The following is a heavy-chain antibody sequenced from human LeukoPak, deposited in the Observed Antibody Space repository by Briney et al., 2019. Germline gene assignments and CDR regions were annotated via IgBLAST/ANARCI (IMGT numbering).Heavy chain of an antibody. CDR2: IIPIFGTA. Sequence: SVKVSCKASGGTFSSYAISWVRQAPGQGLEWMGRIIPIFGTANYAQKFQGRVTITTDESTSTAYMELSSLRSEDTAVYYCARGGYSYGYSFDYWGQGTLVIVSS. CDR3: ARGGYSYGYSFDY. V-gene: IGHV1-69*05. J-gene: IGHJ4*02. CDR1: GGTFSSYA. D-gene: IGHD5-18*01.